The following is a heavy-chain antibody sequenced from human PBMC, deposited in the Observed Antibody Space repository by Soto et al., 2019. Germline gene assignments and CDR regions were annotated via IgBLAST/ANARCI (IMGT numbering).Heavy chain of an antibody. CDR3: ARGPRGDYYDSSGYYFFDY. V-gene: IGHV1-46*01. CDR1: GYTFTSYY. J-gene: IGHJ4*02. CDR2: INPSGGST. D-gene: IGHD3-22*01. Sequence: QVQLVQSGAEVKKPGASVKVSCKASGYTFTSYYMHWVRQAPGQGLEWMGIINPSGGSTSYAQKFQGRVTMTRDTSTSTVYMELSSLRSEATAVYYCARGPRGDYYDSSGYYFFDYWGQGTLVTVSS.